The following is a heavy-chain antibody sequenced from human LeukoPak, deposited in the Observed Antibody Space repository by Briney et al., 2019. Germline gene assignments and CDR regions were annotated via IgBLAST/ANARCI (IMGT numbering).Heavy chain of an antibody. J-gene: IGHJ5*02. CDR3: ARQGDRITMVRGVTPNWFDP. Sequence: SVKVSCKASGGTFSSYAISWVRQAPGQGLEWMGGIIPIFGTANYAQKFQGRVTITADKSTSTAYMELSSLRSEDTAVYHCARQGDRITMVRGVTPNWFDPWGQGTLVTVSS. CDR1: GGTFSSYA. V-gene: IGHV1-69*06. D-gene: IGHD3-10*01. CDR2: IIPIFGTA.